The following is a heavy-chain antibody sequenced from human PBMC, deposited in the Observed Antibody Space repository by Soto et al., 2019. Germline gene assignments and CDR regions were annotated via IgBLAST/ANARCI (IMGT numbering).Heavy chain of an antibody. Sequence: PGGSLRLSCAASGFSFSSHGMHWVRHSPGKGLEWVAVVTFDGSHQYYADSVKGRFTISRDNSRNMVYLQMNSLREDDTAIYFCARSSISDHRGPFDLWGQGSQVTVSS. CDR2: VTFDGSHQ. J-gene: IGHJ5*02. D-gene: IGHD3-10*01. V-gene: IGHV3-30*03. CDR3: ARSSISDHRGPFDL. CDR1: GFSFSSHG.